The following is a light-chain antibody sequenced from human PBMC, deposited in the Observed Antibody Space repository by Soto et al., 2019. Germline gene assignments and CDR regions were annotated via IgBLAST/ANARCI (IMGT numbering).Light chain of an antibody. CDR1: QGIRND. V-gene: IGKV1-17*01. CDR2: AAS. J-gene: IGKJ1*01. Sequence: DIQMTQSPSSLSASVGDRVTITCRASQGIRNDLAWYQQKPGEAPKRLIYAASSLRSGVPSRFSGSGSGTDFTLTISSLQPEDFATYYCLQHNTYPLTFGQGTK. CDR3: LQHNTYPLT.